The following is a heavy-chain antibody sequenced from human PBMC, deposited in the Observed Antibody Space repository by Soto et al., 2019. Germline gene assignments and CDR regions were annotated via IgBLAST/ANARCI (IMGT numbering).Heavy chain of an antibody. CDR1: GGSISSSSYY. V-gene: IGHV4-39*01. D-gene: IGHD3-3*01. CDR2: IYYSGST. J-gene: IGHJ5*02. CDR3: ARHGHYDFWSGYPIPFDP. Sequence: SETLSLTCTVSGGSISSSSYYWGWIRQPPGKGLEWIGSIYYSGSTYYNPSLKSRVTISVDTSKNQFSLKLSSVTAADTAVYYCARHGHYDFWSGYPIPFDPWGQGTLVTVSS.